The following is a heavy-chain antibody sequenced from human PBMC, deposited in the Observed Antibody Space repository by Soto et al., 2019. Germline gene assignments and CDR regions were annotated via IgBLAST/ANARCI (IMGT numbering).Heavy chain of an antibody. Sequence: TLALTFTVSGGSISSGCFYWSGIRQHPGKGLEWIGYIYYSGSTYYNPSLKSRVTISVDTSKNQFSLKLSSVTAADTAVYYCARGNLKSQKSTSYYYYGMDVWGQGTTVTVSS. CDR1: GGSISSGCFY. CDR2: IYYSGST. V-gene: IGHV4-31*03. J-gene: IGHJ6*02. D-gene: IGHD2-2*01. CDR3: ARGNLKSQKSTSYYYYGMDV.